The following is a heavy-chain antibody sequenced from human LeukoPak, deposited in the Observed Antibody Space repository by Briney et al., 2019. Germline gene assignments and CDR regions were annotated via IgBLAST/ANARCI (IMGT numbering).Heavy chain of an antibody. Sequence: GGSLRLSCAASGFTFSSYSMNWVRQAPGKGLEWVSYISSGGSTIYYADSMKGRFTISRDNAKNSLYLQMNSLRAEDTAVYYCARGGTEYSGSYDWFDPWGQGTLVTVSS. V-gene: IGHV3-48*01. CDR2: ISSGGSTI. CDR3: ARGGTEYSGSYDWFDP. J-gene: IGHJ5*02. CDR1: GFTFSSYS. D-gene: IGHD1-26*01.